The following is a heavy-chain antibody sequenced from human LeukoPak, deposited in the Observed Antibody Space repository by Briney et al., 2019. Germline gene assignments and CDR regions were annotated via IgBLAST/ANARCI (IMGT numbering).Heavy chain of an antibody. CDR3: ARETGPKYNWFDP. Sequence: PGRSLRLSCAASGFTFDDYAMHWVRQAPGKGLEWVSGISWNSGSIGYADSVKGRFTISRDNAKNSLYLQMNSLRAEDTALYYCARETGPKYNWFDPWGQGTLVTVSS. CDR2: ISWNSGSI. J-gene: IGHJ5*02. D-gene: IGHD3-9*01. V-gene: IGHV3-9*01. CDR1: GFTFDDYA.